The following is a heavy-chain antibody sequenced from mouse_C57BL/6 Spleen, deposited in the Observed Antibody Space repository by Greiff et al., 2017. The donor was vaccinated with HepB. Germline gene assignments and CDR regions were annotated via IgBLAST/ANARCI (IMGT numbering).Heavy chain of an antibody. Sequence: EVQLQQSGAELVRPGASVKLSCTASGFNIKDDYMHWVKQRPEQGLEWIGWIDPENGDTEYASKFQGKATITADTSSNTAYLQLSSLTSADTAVYYRTTGTQGAMDYWGQGTSVTVSS. CDR2: IDPENGDT. D-gene: IGHD3-3*01. V-gene: IGHV14-4*01. J-gene: IGHJ4*01. CDR1: GFNIKDDY. CDR3: TTGTQGAMDY.